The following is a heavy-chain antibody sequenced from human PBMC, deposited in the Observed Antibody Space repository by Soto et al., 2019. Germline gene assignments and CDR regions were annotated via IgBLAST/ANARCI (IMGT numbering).Heavy chain of an antibody. V-gene: IGHV3-7*05. CDR1: GFTLSNYW. CDR3: LSAGSAVS. Sequence: EVQLVESGGGLVQPGGSLRLSCAASGFTLSNYWMTWVRQAPGKGLEWVANINYDGSEKNYVDSVKGRFTISRDNTRNSLAPHMNTLRVEDTAAYYCLSAGSAVSWGQGTLVTVSS. CDR2: INYDGSEK. J-gene: IGHJ4*02. D-gene: IGHD3-10*01.